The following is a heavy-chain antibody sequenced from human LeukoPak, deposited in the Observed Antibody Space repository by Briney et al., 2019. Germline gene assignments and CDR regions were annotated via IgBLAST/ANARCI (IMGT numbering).Heavy chain of an antibody. CDR3: ARGQGWYSPDY. J-gene: IGHJ4*02. V-gene: IGHV1-69*04. D-gene: IGHD6-19*01. Sequence: ASVKVSCKASGGTFSSHAISWVRQAPGQGLEWMGRIIPILGIANYAQKFQGRVTITADKSTSTAYMELSSLRSEDTAVYYCARGQGWYSPDYWGQGTLVNVSS. CDR1: GGTFSSHA. CDR2: IIPILGIA.